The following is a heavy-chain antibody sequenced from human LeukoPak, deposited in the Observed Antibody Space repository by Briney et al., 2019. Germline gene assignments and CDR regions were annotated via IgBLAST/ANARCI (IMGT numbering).Heavy chain of an antibody. D-gene: IGHD2-2*02. V-gene: IGHV3-53*01. CDR1: GFIVSSSY. J-gene: IGHJ4*02. CDR2: IYSGGST. Sequence: PGGSLRLSCAASGFIVSSSYLSWVRQAPGKGLEWVSIIYSGGSTYYADSVKGRFTISRDNSQNTLYLQMNSLRAEDTAFYYCARYTGRFDYWGQGTLVTVSS. CDR3: ARYTGRFDY.